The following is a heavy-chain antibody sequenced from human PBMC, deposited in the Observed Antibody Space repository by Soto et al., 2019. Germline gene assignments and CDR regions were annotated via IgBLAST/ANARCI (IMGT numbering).Heavy chain of an antibody. CDR3: VPYYDSSGYYPN. D-gene: IGHD3-22*01. CDR2: IYWDDDK. J-gene: IGHJ4*02. V-gene: IGHV2-5*02. Sequence: QITLKESGPTLVKPTQTLTLTCTFSGFSLSTSGVAVGWIRQPPGKALEWLALIYWDDDKRYSPSLKSRLTITEDTTKNQVFLTMTNMDPVDTATYYCVPYYDSSGYYPNWGQGTLVTVSS. CDR1: GFSLSTSGVA.